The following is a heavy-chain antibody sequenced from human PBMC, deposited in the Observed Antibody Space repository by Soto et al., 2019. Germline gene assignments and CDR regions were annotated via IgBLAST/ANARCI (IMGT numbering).Heavy chain of an antibody. D-gene: IGHD1-26*01. Sequence: APAKGSCTASGSTFTSSAVQWVRQARGQRLEWIGWIVVGSGNTNYAQKFQERVTITRAMSISTAYMGLSMLRSEDTAVYFCASDRLGGARDVVDYWGQG. J-gene: IGHJ4*02. CDR1: GSTFTSSA. CDR2: IVVGSGNT. CDR3: ASDRLGGARDVVDY. V-gene: IGHV1-58*01.